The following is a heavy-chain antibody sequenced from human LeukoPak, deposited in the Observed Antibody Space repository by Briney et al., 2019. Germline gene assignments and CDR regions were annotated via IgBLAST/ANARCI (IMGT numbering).Heavy chain of an antibody. Sequence: PGRSLRLSCAASGFTFSSYAMHWVRQAPGKGLEWVAVISYDGSNKYYADSVKGRFTISRDNSKNTLYLQMNSLRAEDTAVYYCATYSGLKFDPWGQGTLVTVSS. CDR2: ISYDGSNK. CDR3: ATYSGLKFDP. J-gene: IGHJ5*02. CDR1: GFTFSSYA. D-gene: IGHD5-12*01. V-gene: IGHV3-30*14.